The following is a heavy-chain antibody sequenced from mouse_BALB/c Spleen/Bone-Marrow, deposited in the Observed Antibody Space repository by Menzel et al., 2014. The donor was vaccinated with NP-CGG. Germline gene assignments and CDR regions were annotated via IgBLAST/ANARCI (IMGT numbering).Heavy chain of an antibody. CDR1: GYTFTSFY. CDR2: IYPGDFST. V-gene: IGHV1S56*01. CDR3: ARKSQRAYDSMIY. Sequence: VQLQQSGPELVKPGASVRISCKASGYTFTSFYIHWVRQRPGQGLGWIGWIYPGDFSTKYNEKFKGKATLTADKSSSTASMQLSSLTSEDSAVYFCARKSQRAYDSMIYWGQGTSVTVSS. J-gene: IGHJ4*01. D-gene: IGHD2-4*01.